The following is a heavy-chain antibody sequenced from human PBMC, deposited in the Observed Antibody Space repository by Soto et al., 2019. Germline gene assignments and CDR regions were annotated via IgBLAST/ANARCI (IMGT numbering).Heavy chain of an antibody. CDR1: GFTFSSYS. J-gene: IGHJ4*02. Sequence: EVQLVESGGGLVKPGGSPKLSCAASGFTFSSYSMTWVRQAPGKGLEWVSSISSSSSYIYYADSLKGRFTISRDNAKNSLSLQMNSLRVEDTAVYYCARAESTGTTLLDYWGQGTLVTVSS. CDR3: ARAESTGTTLLDY. V-gene: IGHV3-21*01. CDR2: ISSSSSYI. D-gene: IGHD1-1*01.